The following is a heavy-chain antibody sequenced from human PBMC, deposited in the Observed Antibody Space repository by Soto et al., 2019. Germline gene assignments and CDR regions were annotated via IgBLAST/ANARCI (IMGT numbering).Heavy chain of an antibody. J-gene: IGHJ4*02. CDR3: VRLYCSDNKCYHFDY. Sequence: EASVKVSCKASGYTFTSYAMHCVRQAPGQRLEWMGWINAGNGNTKYSQKFQGRVTITRDTSASTAYMELSSLRSEDTAVYYCVRLYCSDNKCYHFDYWGQGTLVTVSS. V-gene: IGHV1-3*01. CDR1: GYTFTSYA. D-gene: IGHD2-15*01. CDR2: INAGNGNT.